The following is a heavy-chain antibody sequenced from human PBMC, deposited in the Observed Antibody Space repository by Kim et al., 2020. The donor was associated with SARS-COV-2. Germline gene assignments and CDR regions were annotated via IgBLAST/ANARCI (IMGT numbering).Heavy chain of an antibody. CDR3: ARDSGRIVDY. D-gene: IGHD3-10*01. V-gene: IGHV3-74*01. Sequence: STGYADSVKGRFTISKDNAKNTVYLQMSSLRADDTAVYYCARDSGRIVDYWGQGTLGHRLL. CDR2: ST. J-gene: IGHJ4*02.